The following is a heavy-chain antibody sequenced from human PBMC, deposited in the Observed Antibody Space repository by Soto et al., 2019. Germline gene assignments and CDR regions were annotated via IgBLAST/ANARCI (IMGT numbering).Heavy chain of an antibody. CDR1: GYIFTTYG. CDR3: ARGRYWDY. V-gene: IGHV1-18*01. CDR2: ISAHNGNT. D-gene: IGHD2-8*02. J-gene: IGHJ4*02. Sequence: QVHLVQSGAEVKKPGASVKVSCKGSGYIFTTYGITWVRQAPGQGLEWLGWISAHNGNTNYAQKLQGRVTVTRDTPTSTAYMELRNLRSYDTDVYYCARGRYWDYWGQGALVTVSS.